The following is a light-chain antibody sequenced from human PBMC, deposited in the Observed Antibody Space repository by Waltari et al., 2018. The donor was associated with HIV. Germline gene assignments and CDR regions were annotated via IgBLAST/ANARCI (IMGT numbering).Light chain of an antibody. Sequence: QSVLTQPPSVSEAPGQRVTISCSGSSSNIGTNAVHWYQQLPGKAPKLLIYYDDLLPSGVSDRFSGSKSGTSVSLAISGLQSEDEADYYCSTWDDSLNGWVFGGGTKLTVL. CDR1: SSNIGTNA. CDR2: YDD. V-gene: IGLV1-36*01. J-gene: IGLJ3*02. CDR3: STWDDSLNGWV.